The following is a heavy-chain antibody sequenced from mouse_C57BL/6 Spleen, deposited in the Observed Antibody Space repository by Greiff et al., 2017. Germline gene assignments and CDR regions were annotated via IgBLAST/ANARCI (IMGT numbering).Heavy chain of an antibody. V-gene: IGHV5-4*03. CDR3: AGSCGQFAY. D-gene: IGHD3-3*01. CDR1: GFTFSSYA. J-gene: IGHJ3*01. CDR2: ISDGGSYT. Sequence: DVMLVESGGGLVKPGGSLKLSCAASGFTFSSYAMSWVRQTPEKRLEWVATISDGGSYTNYPANVKGRFTISRDNAKNNLYLQMSQLKSEDTAMYYYAGSCGQFAYWGQGTLVTVSA.